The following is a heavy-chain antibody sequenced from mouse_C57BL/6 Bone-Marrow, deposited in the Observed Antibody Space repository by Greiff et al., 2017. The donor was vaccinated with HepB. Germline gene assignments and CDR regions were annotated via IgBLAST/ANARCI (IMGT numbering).Heavy chain of an antibody. Sequence: VQLQQPGAELVKPGASVKLSCKASGYTFTSYWMHWVKQRPGQGLEWIGMIHPNSGSTNYNEKFKSKATLTVDKSSSTAYMQLSSLTSEDSAVYYCARSSDYDGAAWFAYWGQGTLVTVSA. J-gene: IGHJ3*01. CDR3: ARSSDYDGAAWFAY. CDR1: GYTFTSYW. D-gene: IGHD2-4*01. CDR2: IHPNSGST. V-gene: IGHV1-64*01.